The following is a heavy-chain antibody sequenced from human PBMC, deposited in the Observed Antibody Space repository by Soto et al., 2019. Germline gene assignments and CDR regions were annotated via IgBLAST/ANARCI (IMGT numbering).Heavy chain of an antibody. J-gene: IGHJ4*02. Sequence: ASVKVSCKVSGYTLTELPMHWVRQAPGKGLEWMGGFDPEDGETIYAQKFQGRVTMTKDTSTDTAYMELSSLRSEDTAVYYCATSQSTYGDPDYWGQGTLVTVSS. CDR1: GYTLTELP. V-gene: IGHV1-24*01. CDR3: ATSQSTYGDPDY. D-gene: IGHD4-17*01. CDR2: FDPEDGET.